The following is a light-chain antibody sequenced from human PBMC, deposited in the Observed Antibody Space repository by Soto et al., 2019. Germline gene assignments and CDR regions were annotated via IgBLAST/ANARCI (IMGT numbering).Light chain of an antibody. CDR3: QQYSSSPWT. J-gene: IGKJ1*01. V-gene: IGKV3-20*01. CDR2: VAS. CDR1: QSVSSNY. Sequence: EIVLTQSPGTLSLSPGERATLSCRASQSVSSNYLAWYQKKRGQAPRLLIYVASSRATGIPDRFSGSGSGTDFTLTISRLEPEDFAVYYCQQYSSSPWTFGQGTKVEIK.